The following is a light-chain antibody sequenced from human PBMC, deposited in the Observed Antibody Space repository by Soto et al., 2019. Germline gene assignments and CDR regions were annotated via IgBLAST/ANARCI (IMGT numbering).Light chain of an antibody. CDR2: GAS. CDR3: QQYGSSPWT. CDR1: QSVSSSY. V-gene: IGKV3-20*01. J-gene: IGKJ1*01. Sequence: EILLTQSPGTLSLSPGERATLSCRASQSVSSSYLAWYQQKPGQAPRLLIYGASSRATGTPDRFSGSGSGTDFTLTISRLEPEDFAVYYCQQYGSSPWTFGQGT.